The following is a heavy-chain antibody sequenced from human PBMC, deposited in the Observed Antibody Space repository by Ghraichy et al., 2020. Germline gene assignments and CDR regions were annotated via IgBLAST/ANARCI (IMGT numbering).Heavy chain of an antibody. CDR1: GYTLTELS. V-gene: IGHV1-24*01. CDR3: ATDPPTRYCSGGSCRQLDAFDI. Sequence: ASVKVSCKVSGYTLTELSMHWVRQAPGKGLEWMGGFDPEDGETIYAQKFQGRVTMTEDISTDTAYMELSSLRSEDTAVYYCATDPPTRYCSGGSCRQLDAFDIWGQGTMVTVSS. D-gene: IGHD2-15*01. J-gene: IGHJ3*02. CDR2: FDPEDGET.